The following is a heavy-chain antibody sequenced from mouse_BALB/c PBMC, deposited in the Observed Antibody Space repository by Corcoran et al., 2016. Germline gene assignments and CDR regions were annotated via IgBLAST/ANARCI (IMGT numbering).Heavy chain of an antibody. J-gene: IGHJ2*01. D-gene: IGHD4-1*01. CDR1: GFDFSRYW. V-gene: IGHV4-1*02. Sequence: EVKLLESGGGLVQPGGSLKLSGAASGFDFSRYWMSWVRQAPGKGLEWIGEIDPDSSSINYTPSLKDKFIISRDNAKNTLYLQMSKVRSEDTALYYCARNAHWGYFDYWGQGTTLTVSS. CDR3: ARNAHWGYFDY. CDR2: IDPDSSSI.